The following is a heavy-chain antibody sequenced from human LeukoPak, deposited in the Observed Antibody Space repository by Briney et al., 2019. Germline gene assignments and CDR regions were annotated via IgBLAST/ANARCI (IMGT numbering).Heavy chain of an antibody. CDR1: GYTFTSCG. J-gene: IGHJ4*02. D-gene: IGHD3-22*01. CDR3: AREGASPYYDSSGYYHYFDY. V-gene: IGHV1-18*01. Sequence: ASVKVSCKASGYTFTSCGISWVRQAPGQGLEWMGWISAYNGNTNYAQKLQGRVTMTTDTSTSTAYMELRSLRSDDTAVYYCAREGASPYYDSSGYYHYFDYWGQGTLVTVSS. CDR2: ISAYNGNT.